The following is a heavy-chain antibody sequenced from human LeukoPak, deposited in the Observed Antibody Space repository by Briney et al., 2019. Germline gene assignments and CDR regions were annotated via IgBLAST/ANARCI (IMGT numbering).Heavy chain of an antibody. V-gene: IGHV4-59*01. J-gene: IGHJ5*02. CDR3: AREGEGDCSSTSCYTRWFDP. D-gene: IGHD2-2*02. CDR1: DGSINSYY. Sequence: SETLSLTCSVSDGSINSYYWNWIRQPPGKGLEWIGYIYYSGSTNYNPSLKSRVTISVDTSKNQFSLKLSSVTAADTAVYYCAREGEGDCSSTSCYTRWFDPWGQGTLVTVSS. CDR2: IYYSGST.